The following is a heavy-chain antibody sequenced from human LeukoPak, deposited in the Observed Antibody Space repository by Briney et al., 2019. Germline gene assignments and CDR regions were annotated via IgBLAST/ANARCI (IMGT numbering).Heavy chain of an antibody. CDR2: IYYSGST. V-gene: IGHV4-59*12. D-gene: IGHD6-19*01. CDR3: ARAGYSSGCDY. CDR1: GGSISSYY. J-gene: IGHJ4*02. Sequence: PSETLSLTCTVSGGSISSYYWSWIRQPPGKGLEWIGYIYYSGSTNCNPSLKSRVTISVDTSKNQFSLKLSSVTAADTAVYYCARAGYSSGCDYWGQGTLVTVSS.